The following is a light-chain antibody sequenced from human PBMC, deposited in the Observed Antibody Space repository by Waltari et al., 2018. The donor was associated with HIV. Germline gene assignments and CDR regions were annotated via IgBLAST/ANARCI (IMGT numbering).Light chain of an antibody. CDR1: QSVRSAS. V-gene: IGKV3-20*01. CDR2: GAS. Sequence: EIVLTQSPGTLSLSPGERATLSCRASQSVRSASLAGYQQKPGQAPRLLIFGASSRAPGIPDRFSGSGAVTDFILTISRLEPEDCAVYYCQQYAASPLTFGGGTKVEIK. CDR3: QQYAASPLT. J-gene: IGKJ4*01.